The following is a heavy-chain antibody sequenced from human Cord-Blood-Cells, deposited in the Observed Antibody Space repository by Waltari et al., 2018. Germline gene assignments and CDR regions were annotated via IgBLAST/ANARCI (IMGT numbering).Heavy chain of an antibody. V-gene: IGHV3-30*18. D-gene: IGHD3-10*01. CDR3: AKDQDYGYFDY. CDR1: GFTFSGSG. CDR2: ISYDGSNK. Sequence: VQLVESGGGVVQPGRSLRLSCAASGFTFSGSGMNWVRQAPGKGLEWVAVISYDGSNKYYADSVKGRFTISRDNSKNTLYLQMNSLRAEDTAVYYCAKDQDYGYFDYWGQGTLVTVSS. J-gene: IGHJ4*02.